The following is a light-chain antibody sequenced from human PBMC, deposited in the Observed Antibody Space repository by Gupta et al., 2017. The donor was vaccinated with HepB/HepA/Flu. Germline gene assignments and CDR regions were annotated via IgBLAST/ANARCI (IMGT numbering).Light chain of an antibody. CDR2: GAS. J-gene: IGKJ1*01. CDR1: QSVSSSY. CDR3: QQEASSLTT. V-gene: IGKV3-20*01. Sequence: EIVLTQSPGTLSLSPGERATLSCRASQSVSSSYLAWYQQKPGQAPRLLIYGASSRATGIPDTFSGSGSGTDFTLTISRLEPEDFAVYYCQQEASSLTTFGQGTKVEIK.